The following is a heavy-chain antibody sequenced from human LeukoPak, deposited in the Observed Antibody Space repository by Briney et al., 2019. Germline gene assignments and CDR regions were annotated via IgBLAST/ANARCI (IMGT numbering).Heavy chain of an antibody. CDR2: ISGSGGRT. CDR1: GFTFSSYA. V-gene: IGHV3-23*01. Sequence: GGSLTLSCAASGFTFSSYAMSWVRQAPGKGLEWVSAISGSGGRTYYADSVKGRFTISRDNSMDTLYLQMNSLRADDSAVYYCAKGARWELPLDYWGQGTLVTVSS. J-gene: IGHJ4*02. CDR3: AKGARWELPLDY. D-gene: IGHD1-26*01.